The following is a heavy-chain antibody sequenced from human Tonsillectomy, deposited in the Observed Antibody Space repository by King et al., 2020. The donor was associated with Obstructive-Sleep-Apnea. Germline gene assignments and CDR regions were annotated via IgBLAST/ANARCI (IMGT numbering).Heavy chain of an antibody. V-gene: IGHV2-5*02. CDR1: GFSLSTAGVG. CDR3: AHETLITVTRESAFDF. Sequence: TLKESGPTLVKPTQTLTLTCTFSGFSLSTAGVGVGWIRQPPGKALEWLALIYWDDDKRYSPSLRSRITITKDTSKNQVVLTMTNMDPVDTATYYCAHETLITVTRESAFDFWGQGTMVIVSS. J-gene: IGHJ3*01. D-gene: IGHD4-17*01. CDR2: IYWDDDK.